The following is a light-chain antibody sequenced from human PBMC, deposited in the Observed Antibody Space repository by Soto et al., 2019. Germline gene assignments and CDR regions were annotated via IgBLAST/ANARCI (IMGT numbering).Light chain of an antibody. J-gene: IGKJ3*01. CDR2: GAS. V-gene: IGKV1-39*01. Sequence: DIQMAQSPSSLSASVGDTITITCRASRNINTYLNWYQQKPGKAPKLLIFGASSLQSGVPSRFSGSGSRTDFTLTINSLQPVDFATYCCQQTSAAPFTFGPGTKVDIK. CDR3: QQTSAAPFT. CDR1: RNINTY.